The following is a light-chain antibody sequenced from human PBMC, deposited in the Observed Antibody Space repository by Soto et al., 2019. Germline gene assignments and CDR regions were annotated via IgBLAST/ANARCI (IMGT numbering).Light chain of an antibody. CDR1: QGVNDNH. CDR2: GAS. J-gene: IGKJ3*01. V-gene: IGKV3-20*01. CDR3: QLYGGSRPRGT. Sequence: EVVLTQSPGTLSLSPGARATLSCRASQGVNDNHLAWYQQKGGQSPRLLIYGASTSATGAPERFSGSGFGKAYSLIINRLEPEDFALYYCQLYGGSRPRGTFGPGTTVEI.